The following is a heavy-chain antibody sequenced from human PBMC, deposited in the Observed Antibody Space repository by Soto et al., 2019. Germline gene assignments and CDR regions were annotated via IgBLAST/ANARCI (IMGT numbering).Heavy chain of an antibody. D-gene: IGHD3-3*01. CDR2: IYSGGST. CDR1: GFTVSSNY. CDR3: ARDITIFGVAQTL. V-gene: IGHV3-66*01. Sequence: PGGSLRLCCAASGFTVSSNYMSWVRQAPGKGLEWVSVIYSGGSTYYADSVKGRFTISRDNSKNTLYLQMNSLRAEDTAVYYCARDITIFGVAQTLWGQGTMVPVSS. J-gene: IGHJ3*01.